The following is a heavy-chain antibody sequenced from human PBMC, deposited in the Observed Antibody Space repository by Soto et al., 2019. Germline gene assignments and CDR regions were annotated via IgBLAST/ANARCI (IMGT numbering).Heavy chain of an antibody. V-gene: IGHV1-69*13. J-gene: IGHJ6*02. D-gene: IGHD3-9*01. Sequence: SVKVSCKASGGTFSSYAISWVRQAPGQGLEWMGGIIPIFGTANYAQKFQGRVTITADESTSTAYMELSSLRSEDTAVYYCARHANYDILTGYYPGSYYYGMDGWRQGTTVNVSS. CDR2: IIPIFGTA. CDR1: GGTFSSYA. CDR3: ARHANYDILTGYYPGSYYYGMDG.